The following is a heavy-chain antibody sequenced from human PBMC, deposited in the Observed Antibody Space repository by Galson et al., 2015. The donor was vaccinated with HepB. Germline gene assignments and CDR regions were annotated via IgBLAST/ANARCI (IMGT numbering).Heavy chain of an antibody. J-gene: IGHJ4*02. Sequence: SLRLSCAASGFTFSSYAMSWVRQAPGKGLEWVSAISGSGGSTYYADSVKGRFTISRDNSKNTLYLQMNSLRAEDTAVYYCAKGPYWSLAAAGLFDYWGQGTLVTVSS. V-gene: IGHV3-23*01. CDR3: AKGPYWSLAAAGLFDY. D-gene: IGHD6-13*01. CDR1: GFTFSSYA. CDR2: ISGSGGST.